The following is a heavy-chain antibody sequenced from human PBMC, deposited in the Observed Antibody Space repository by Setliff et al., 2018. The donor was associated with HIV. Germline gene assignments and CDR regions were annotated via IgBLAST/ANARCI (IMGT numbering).Heavy chain of an antibody. CDR1: GFTFGDHY. V-gene: IGHV3-72*01. J-gene: IGHJ2*01. D-gene: IGHD1-7*01. CDR3: AKGGFYLDRRTRTPWYFDL. Sequence: GGSLRLSCAASGFTFGDHYMDWVRQAPGEGLEWVGRIKNKATGYFIEYAASVKGRFIISRDDSQNSLYLQMNSLRAEDTAVYYCAKGGFYLDRRTRTPWYFDLWGRGILVTV. CDR2: IKNKATGYFI.